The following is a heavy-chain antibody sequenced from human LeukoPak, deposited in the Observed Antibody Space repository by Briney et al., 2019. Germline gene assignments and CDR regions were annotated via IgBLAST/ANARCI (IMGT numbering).Heavy chain of an antibody. CDR1: GFTFSSYA. D-gene: IGHD2-15*01. J-gene: IGHJ6*03. V-gene: IGHV3-21*01. Sequence: GGSLRLSCAASGFTFSSYAMHWVRQVPGKGLEWVSSITSSSTYMFYADSVKGRFTISRDNAQNSLYLQINSLRAEDTAGYYCARKPPSGRYDEYYYYYMDVWGKGTTVTISS. CDR3: ARKPPSGRYDEYYYYYMDV. CDR2: ITSSSTYM.